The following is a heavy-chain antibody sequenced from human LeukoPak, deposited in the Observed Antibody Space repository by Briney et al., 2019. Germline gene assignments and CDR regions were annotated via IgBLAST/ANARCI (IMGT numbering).Heavy chain of an antibody. V-gene: IGHV4-30-4*08. CDR2: IYYSGST. CDR3: ARVGDIVVVPAAIPFDR. J-gene: IGHJ5*02. CDR1: GGSISSGDYY. Sequence: SETLSLTCTVSGGSISSGDYYWSWIRQPPGKGLEWIGYIYYSGSTYYNPSLKSRVTISVDTSKNQFSLKLSSVTAADTAVYYGARVGDIVVVPAAIPFDRWGQGTLVTVSS. D-gene: IGHD2-2*01.